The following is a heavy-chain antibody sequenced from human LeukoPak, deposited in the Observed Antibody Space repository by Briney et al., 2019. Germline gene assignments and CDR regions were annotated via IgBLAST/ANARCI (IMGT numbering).Heavy chain of an antibody. Sequence: GGSLRLSCEASGITFSGYSMNWVRQAPGKGLEWVSSISSSSTYIYYADSVKGRFTISRDNAKNSLYLQMNSLRAEDTAVYYCAREGYSGCDRYFDYWGQGTLVTVSS. CDR1: GITFSGYS. CDR3: AREGYSGCDRYFDY. CDR2: ISSSSTYI. D-gene: IGHD5-12*01. V-gene: IGHV3-21*01. J-gene: IGHJ4*02.